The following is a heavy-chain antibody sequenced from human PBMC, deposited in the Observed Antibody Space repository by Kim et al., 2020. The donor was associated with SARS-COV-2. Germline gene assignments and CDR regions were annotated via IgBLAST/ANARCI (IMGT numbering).Heavy chain of an antibody. J-gene: IGHJ4*02. V-gene: IGHV3-23*01. CDR3: AKDGGIAVAGTHY. D-gene: IGHD6-19*01. Sequence: YADSVKGRFTISRDISKTTLYLQMNSQRAEETAVYYCAKDGGIAVAGTHYWGQGTLVTVSS.